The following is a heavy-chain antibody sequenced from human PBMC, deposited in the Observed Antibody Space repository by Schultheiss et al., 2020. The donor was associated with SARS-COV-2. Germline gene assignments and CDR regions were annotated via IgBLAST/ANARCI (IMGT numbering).Heavy chain of an antibody. CDR1: GGSISSSSYY. J-gene: IGHJ4*02. D-gene: IGHD3-16*01. Sequence: SETLSLTCTVSGGSISSSSYYWGWIRQPPGKGLEWIGSIYYSGSTYYNPSLKSRVTISVDTSKNQFSLKLSSVTAADTAVYYCARHPRGDPGADYWGQGTLVTVSS. CDR2: IYYSGST. CDR3: ARHPRGDPGADY. V-gene: IGHV4-39*01.